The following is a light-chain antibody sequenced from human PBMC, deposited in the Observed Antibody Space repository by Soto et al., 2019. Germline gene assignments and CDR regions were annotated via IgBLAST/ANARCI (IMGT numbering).Light chain of an antibody. V-gene: IGLV1-40*01. CDR3: QSYDRSLSGSAV. CDR1: SSNIGAGYD. Sequence: QLVLTQPPSVSGAPGQRVTISCTGSSSNIGAGYDVHWYQQHPGRAPKLLIYGNTNRPSGVPDRFSGSRAGTSAALAITGLQAEDEGDYYCQSYDRSLSGSAVFGGGTQLTVL. CDR2: GNT. J-gene: IGLJ3*02.